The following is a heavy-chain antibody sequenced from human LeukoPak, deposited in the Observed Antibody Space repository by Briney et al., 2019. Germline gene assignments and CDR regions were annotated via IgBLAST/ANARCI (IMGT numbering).Heavy chain of an antibody. CDR1: GGSISSGSYY. Sequence: SQTLSLTCTVSGGSISSGSYYWSWIRQPAGKGLEWIGRIYTSGSTNYNPSLKSRVTISVDTSKNQFSLKLSSVTAADTAVYYCAREFVAYDPWGQGTLVTVSS. CDR2: IYTSGST. J-gene: IGHJ5*02. CDR3: AREFVAYDP. D-gene: IGHD3-16*01. V-gene: IGHV4-61*02.